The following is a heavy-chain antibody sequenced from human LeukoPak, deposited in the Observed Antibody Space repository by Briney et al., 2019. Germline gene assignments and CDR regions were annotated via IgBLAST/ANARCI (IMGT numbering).Heavy chain of an antibody. CDR2: ITGSGANT. Sequence: PGASLRLSCAASGFTFTNYAMSWVRQAPGKGLEWVSAITGSGANTYYADSVKGRFTISRDNSKNTLYLQMNSLRAEDTAVYYCARAYDCSSTSCYDLARWYYFDYWGQGTLVTVSS. J-gene: IGHJ4*02. CDR3: ARAYDCSSTSCYDLARWYYFDY. V-gene: IGHV3-23*01. CDR1: GFTFTNYA. D-gene: IGHD2-2*01.